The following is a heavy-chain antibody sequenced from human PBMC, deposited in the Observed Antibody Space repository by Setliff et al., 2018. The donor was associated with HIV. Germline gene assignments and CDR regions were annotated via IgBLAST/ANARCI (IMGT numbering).Heavy chain of an antibody. J-gene: IGHJ6*03. CDR1: GFTFSTYS. D-gene: IGHD4-17*01. CDR3: ARSGVTTRNMDV. V-gene: IGHV3-48*04. Sequence: PGGSLRLSCAASGFTFSTYSLNWVRQAPGKGLEWVSYISFRSSTIYYADSVKGRFTISRDNAKNSLYLQMNSLRAEDTAVYYCARSGVTTRNMDVWGKGTTVTAP. CDR2: ISFRSSTI.